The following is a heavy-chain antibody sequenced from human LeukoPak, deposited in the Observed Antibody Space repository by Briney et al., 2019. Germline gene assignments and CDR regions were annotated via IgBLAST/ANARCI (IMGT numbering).Heavy chain of an antibody. V-gene: IGHV4-59*01. D-gene: IGHD3-3*02. Sequence: NTSETLSLTCTVSGGSISSYYWSWIRQPPGKGLEWIGYIFYSGSTNYNPSLKSRVTISVDTSKNQFSLKLSSVTAADTAVYYCARTFSRYWFDPWGQGTLVTVSS. CDR3: ARTFSRYWFDP. CDR1: GGSISSYY. CDR2: IFYSGST. J-gene: IGHJ5*02.